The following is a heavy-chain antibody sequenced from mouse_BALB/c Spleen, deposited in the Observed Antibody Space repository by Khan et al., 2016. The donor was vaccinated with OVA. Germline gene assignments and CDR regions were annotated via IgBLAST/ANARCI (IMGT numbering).Heavy chain of an antibody. V-gene: IGHV5-17*02. CDR3: ARRRIYDGYYGGAMDY. D-gene: IGHD2-3*01. J-gene: IGHJ4*01. Sequence: EVELVESGGGLVQPGGSRKLSCAASGFTFSNFGIHWVRQAPEKGLEWVAYISSGSSTIYYADTVKGRSTISRDNPKNPLFLQLPSLRPEDTAMYYCARRRIYDGYYGGAMDYWGQGTSVTVSS. CDR2: ISSGSSTI. CDR1: GFTFSNFG.